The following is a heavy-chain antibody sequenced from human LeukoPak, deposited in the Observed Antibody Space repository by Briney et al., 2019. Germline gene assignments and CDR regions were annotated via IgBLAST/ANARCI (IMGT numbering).Heavy chain of an antibody. Sequence: PSETLSLTCAVYGGSFSGYYWSWIRQPPGKGLEWIGEINHSGSTNYNPSLKSRVTVSVDTSKNQFSLKVTSVTAADTAVYYCARARGTVAIDYWGQGTLVTVSS. CDR3: ARARGTVAIDY. J-gene: IGHJ4*02. CDR1: GGSFSGYY. CDR2: INHSGST. D-gene: IGHD5-12*01. V-gene: IGHV4-34*01.